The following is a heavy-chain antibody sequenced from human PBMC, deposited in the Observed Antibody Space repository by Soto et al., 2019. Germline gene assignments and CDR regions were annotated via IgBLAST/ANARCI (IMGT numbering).Heavy chain of an antibody. CDR3: TXELWFRXKPGY. J-gene: IGHJ4*02. V-gene: IGHV3-15*07. Sequence: EVQLVESGGGLVKPGGSLRLSCAASGFTFNNAWMNWVRQAPXKGLXWVGRIKSKTDGGTTDYAAPVKGRFTISRDDSXXXXXXXXXXXXXXXXXXXXXTXELWFRXKPGYWGQGTLVTVSS. CDR2: IKSKTDGGTT. D-gene: IGHD3-10*01. CDR1: GFTFNNAW.